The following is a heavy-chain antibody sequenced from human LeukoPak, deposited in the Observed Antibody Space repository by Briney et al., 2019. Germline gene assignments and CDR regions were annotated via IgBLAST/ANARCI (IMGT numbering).Heavy chain of an antibody. V-gene: IGHV4-34*01. Sequence: SETLSLTCAVYGGSFSGYYWSWIRQPPGKGLEWIGEINHSGSTNYNPSLKSRVTISVDTSKNQFSLKLSSVTAEATAVYYCARGDCSSTSCYWSFDPWGQGTLVTVSS. D-gene: IGHD2-2*01. CDR2: INHSGST. J-gene: IGHJ5*02. CDR3: ARGDCSSTSCYWSFDP. CDR1: GGSFSGYY.